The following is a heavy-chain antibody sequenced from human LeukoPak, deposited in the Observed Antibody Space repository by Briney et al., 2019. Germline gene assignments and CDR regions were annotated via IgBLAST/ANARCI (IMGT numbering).Heavy chain of an antibody. CDR1: GFIFSSYS. J-gene: IGHJ3*02. D-gene: IGHD4-17*01. V-gene: IGHV3-48*04. CDR3: AKEMVTTSPTRAFDI. CDR2: ISSSSSTI. Sequence: GGSLRLSCAASGFIFSSYSMNWVRQAPGKGLEWVSYISSSSSTIYYADSVKGRFTISRDNAKNSLYLQMNSLRAEDTALYYCAKEMVTTSPTRAFDIWGQGTMVTVSS.